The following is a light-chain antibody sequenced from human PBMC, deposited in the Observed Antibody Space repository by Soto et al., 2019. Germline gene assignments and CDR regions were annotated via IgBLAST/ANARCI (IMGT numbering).Light chain of an antibody. Sequence: DIPMTQSTSTLSGSVGVRVTITCRASQSFSSWLARYTQKPGKAPKLLSYKVSSLESGVPLRFSGSGSGTAFTLTISSLQPDDFATYYCQQYNSYPLTFGGGTKVEL. CDR3: QQYNSYPLT. CDR2: KVS. CDR1: QSFSSW. J-gene: IGKJ4*01. V-gene: IGKV1-5*03.